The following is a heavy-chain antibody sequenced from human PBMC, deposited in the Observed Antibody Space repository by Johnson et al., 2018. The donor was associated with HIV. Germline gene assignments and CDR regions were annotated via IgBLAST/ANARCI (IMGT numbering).Heavy chain of an antibody. Sequence: VQLVESGGGLIQPGGSLRLSCAASGFIVSTNYMSWVRQAPGKGLEWVSVIYNDDSTYYADSVKGRFTISRDNFKKTLFLQMDSLRTDDTAVYYCASGRKDMEVGDVVDNDGFDRWGQGTLVTVAS. CDR3: ASGRKDMEVGDVVDNDGFDR. CDR1: GFIVSTNY. CDR2: IYNDDST. J-gene: IGHJ3*02. V-gene: IGHV3-66*03. D-gene: IGHD2-2*01.